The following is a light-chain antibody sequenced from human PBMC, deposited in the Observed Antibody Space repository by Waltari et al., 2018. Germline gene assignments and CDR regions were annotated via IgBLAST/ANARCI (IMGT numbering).Light chain of an antibody. V-gene: IGKV3-20*01. J-gene: IGKJ1*01. CDR2: GAS. Sequence: EVVLTQSPGTLSLSPGETATIACRASQGIGRYLVWYQQKSGQAPRLLIYGASTRATGIPDRFSGSGSGTDFSLTISRLEAEDFAVYYCQNHERLPATFGQGTKVEIK. CDR3: QNHERLPAT. CDR1: QGIGRY.